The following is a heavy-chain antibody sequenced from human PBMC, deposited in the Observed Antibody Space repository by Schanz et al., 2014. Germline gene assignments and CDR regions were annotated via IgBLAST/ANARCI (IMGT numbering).Heavy chain of an antibody. CDR1: GITFSSHS. J-gene: IGHJ4*02. D-gene: IGHD1-26*01. CDR3: ARDRSNADLDY. V-gene: IGHV3-48*01. Sequence: EVQLLESGGGLVQPGGSLRLSCAASGITFSSHSFNWVRQAPGKGLEWISYITYNGGTIYYADSVKGRFTISRDNAKNSLYLEMNSLRAEDTALYYCARDRSNADLDYWGQGTLVTVSS. CDR2: ITYNGGTI.